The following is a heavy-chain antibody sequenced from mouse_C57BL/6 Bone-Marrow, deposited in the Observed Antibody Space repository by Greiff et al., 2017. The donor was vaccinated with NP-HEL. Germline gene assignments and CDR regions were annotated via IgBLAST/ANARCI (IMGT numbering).Heavy chain of an antibody. CDR3: AKGSSFDY. D-gene: IGHD1-1*01. Sequence: QVQLQQSGPELVKPGASVKISCKASGYTFTDYYINWVKQRPGQGLEWIGNINPRNGGTNYNEKFKSKATLTVDKSSSTAYMQLSSLTSEDSAVYYCAKGSSFDYWGQGTTLTVSS. V-gene: IGHV1-77*01. CDR1: GYTFTDYY. J-gene: IGHJ2*01. CDR2: INPRNGGT.